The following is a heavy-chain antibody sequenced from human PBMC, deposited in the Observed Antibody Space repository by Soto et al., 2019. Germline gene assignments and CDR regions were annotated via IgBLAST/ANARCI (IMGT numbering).Heavy chain of an antibody. CDR2: ISGSGGTT. V-gene: IGHV3-23*01. CDR1: GFTFSSYD. J-gene: IGHJ4*02. CDR3: AKYYYDRSGSPLAFDY. Sequence: GGSLRLSCSASGFTFSSYDMHWVRQGTGKGLEWVSAISGSGGTTHYADSVKGRVTISRDNSKDTVFLQMNSLRAEDTAVYSCAKYYYDRSGSPLAFDYWGQGTLVTVSS. D-gene: IGHD3-22*01.